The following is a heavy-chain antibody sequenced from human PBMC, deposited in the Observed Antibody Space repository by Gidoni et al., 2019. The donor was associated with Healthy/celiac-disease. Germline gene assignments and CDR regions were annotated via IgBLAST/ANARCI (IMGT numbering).Heavy chain of an antibody. CDR1: GFTFSSYS. CDR3: ATYYYDSSDLLRGDY. J-gene: IGHJ4*02. D-gene: IGHD3-22*01. Sequence: EVQLVESGGGLVQPGGSLRLSCAASGFTFSSYSMNWVRQAPGKGLEWVSYISSSSSTIYYADSVKGRFTISRDNAKNSLYLQMNSLRDEDTAVYYCATYYYDSSDLLRGDYWGQGTLVTVSS. CDR2: ISSSSSTI. V-gene: IGHV3-48*02.